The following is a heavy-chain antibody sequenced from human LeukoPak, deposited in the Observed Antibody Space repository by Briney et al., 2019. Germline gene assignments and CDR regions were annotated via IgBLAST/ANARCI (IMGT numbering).Heavy chain of an antibody. Sequence: SETLSLTCAVYGGSFSGYYWSWIRQPPGKGLEWIGEINHSGSTNYNPSLKSRVTISVDKSKNQFSLKLSSVTAADTAVYYCARVTSSSWYLIFDYWGQGTLVTVSS. CDR3: ARVTSSSWYLIFDY. CDR1: GGSFSGYY. J-gene: IGHJ4*02. CDR2: INHSGST. D-gene: IGHD6-13*01. V-gene: IGHV4-34*01.